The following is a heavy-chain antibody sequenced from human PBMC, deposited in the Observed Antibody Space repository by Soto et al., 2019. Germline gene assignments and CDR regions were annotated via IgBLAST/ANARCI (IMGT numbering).Heavy chain of an antibody. Sequence: PGGSLRLSCAASGFTVSSNYMSWVRQAPGKRLEWVSVIYSGGSTYYADSVKGRFTISRDNSKNTLYLQMNSLRAEDTAVYYCARDRATRTTTVYWGQGTLVTVSS. CDR3: ARDRATRTTTVY. J-gene: IGHJ4*02. CDR2: IYSGGST. V-gene: IGHV3-53*01. CDR1: GFTVSSNY. D-gene: IGHD1-1*01.